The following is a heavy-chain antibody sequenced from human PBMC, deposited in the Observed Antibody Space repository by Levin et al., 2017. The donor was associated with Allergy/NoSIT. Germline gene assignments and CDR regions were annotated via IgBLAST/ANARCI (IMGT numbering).Heavy chain of an antibody. CDR1: GGSISSSGYY. CDR2: IFYSGAT. D-gene: IGHD3-16*01. J-gene: IGHJ6*02. CDR3: ARYHKRANALWGTETAKGMDV. V-gene: IGHV4-31*03. Sequence: PSETLSLTCTVSGGSISSSGYYWSWIRQFPGRRLEWLGYIFYSGATYYNPSLQSRFSISIDTSKNQFSLKVSSLTAADTAVYYCARYHKRANALWGTETAKGMDVWGQGTAVTVSS.